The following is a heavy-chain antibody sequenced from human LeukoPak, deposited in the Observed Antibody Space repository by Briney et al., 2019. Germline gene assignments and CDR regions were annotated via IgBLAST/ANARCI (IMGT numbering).Heavy chain of an antibody. D-gene: IGHD4-17*01. J-gene: IGHJ6*02. V-gene: IGHV5-51*01. Sequence: GEPLKISCKASGFSFTFTKNWIGWVRQVPGKGLEWMGIIYPVDSDIRYNPSFQGQVTISVDKSISTTYLQWSSLKASDTAIYYCARHLATVTASRQYYYYGMDVWGQGTTVTVS. CDR1: GFSFTFTKNW. CDR2: IYPVDSDI. CDR3: ARHLATVTASRQYYYYGMDV.